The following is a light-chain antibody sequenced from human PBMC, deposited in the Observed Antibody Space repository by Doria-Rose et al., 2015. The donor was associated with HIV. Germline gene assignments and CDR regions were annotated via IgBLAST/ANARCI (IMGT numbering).Light chain of an antibody. CDR2: EVT. CDR1: SSDIGTYNL. Sequence: QSALIQPASVSGSPGQSITISCTGTSSDIGTYNLVSWYQQHPDKAPKLIIYEVTKRPSGVSNRFSGSKSGNTASLTISGLQAEDEADYYCSSYPGYSAHVVFGGGTKLTVL. V-gene: IGLV2-23*02. CDR3: SSYPGYSAHVV. J-gene: IGLJ2*01.